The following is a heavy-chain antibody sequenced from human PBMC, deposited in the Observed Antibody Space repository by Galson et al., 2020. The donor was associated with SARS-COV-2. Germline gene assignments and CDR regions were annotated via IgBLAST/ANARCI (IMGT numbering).Heavy chain of an antibody. D-gene: IGHD2-2*01. V-gene: IGHV1-69*13. CDR1: GGTFSSYA. CDR3: AREVVPAAMQYYYYYGMDV. Sequence: SVKVSCKASGGTFSSYAISWVRQAPGQGLEWMGGIIPIFGTANYAQQFQGRVTITADESTSTAYMELSSLRSEDTAVYYCAREVVPAAMQYYYYYGMDVWGQGTTVTVSS. CDR2: IIPIFGTA. J-gene: IGHJ6*02.